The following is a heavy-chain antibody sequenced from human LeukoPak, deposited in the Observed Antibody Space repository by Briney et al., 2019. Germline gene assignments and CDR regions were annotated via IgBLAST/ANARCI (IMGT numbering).Heavy chain of an antibody. J-gene: IGHJ4*02. D-gene: IGHD3-3*01. CDR2: IYPSDSGV. CDR1: GYRFTTYW. CDR3: ARRYTFFSPIDY. Sequence: GESLKISCKGSGYRFTTYWIDWVRQMPGQGLEWMGSIYPSDSGVKYSPSFQGQVTISDDKSINTAYLQWSSLKASDTAIYYCARRYTFFSPIDYWGQGTLVTVTS. V-gene: IGHV5-51*01.